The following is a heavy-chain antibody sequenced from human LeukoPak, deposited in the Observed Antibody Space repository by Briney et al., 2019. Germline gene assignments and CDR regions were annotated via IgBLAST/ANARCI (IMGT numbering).Heavy chain of an antibody. CDR3: ARSDTAIGYFDY. V-gene: IGHV3-30-3*01. CDR1: GFTFSSYA. D-gene: IGHD5-18*01. J-gene: IGHJ4*02. Sequence: GGSLRLSCAASGFTFSSYAMHWVHQAPGKGLEWVAVISYDGSNKYYADSVKGRFTISRDNSKNTLYLQMNSLRAEDTAVYYCARSDTAIGYFDYWGQGTLVTVSS. CDR2: ISYDGSNK.